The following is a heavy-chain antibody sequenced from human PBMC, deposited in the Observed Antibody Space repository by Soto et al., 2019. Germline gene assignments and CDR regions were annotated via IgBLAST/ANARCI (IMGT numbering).Heavy chain of an antibody. CDR2: IYYSGST. CDR3: ARVPWQWLGGYAFDI. CDR1: GGTINSYY. D-gene: IGHD6-19*01. J-gene: IGHJ3*02. Sequence: PSETLSLTCTASGGTINSYYLSWIRQPPGKGLEWIGYIYYSGSTNYNPSLKSRATISVDTSKNQFTLKLSSVTAADTAVYYCARVPWQWLGGYAFDIWGQGTMVTVSS. V-gene: IGHV4-59*01.